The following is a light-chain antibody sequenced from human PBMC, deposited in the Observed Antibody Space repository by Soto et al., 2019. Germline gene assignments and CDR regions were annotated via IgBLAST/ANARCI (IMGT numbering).Light chain of an antibody. CDR2: AAF. J-gene: IGKJ2*01. V-gene: IGKV1-39*01. CDR3: QQSYSTPRT. CDR1: QSISSY. Sequence: DIQMTQSPSSLSASVGDRVTITCRASQSISSYLNWYQQKPGKAPKPLIYAAFSLQSGVPSRFSGSGYGTDFTLTISSLQPEDFATYYCQQSYSTPRTFGQGTKLEIK.